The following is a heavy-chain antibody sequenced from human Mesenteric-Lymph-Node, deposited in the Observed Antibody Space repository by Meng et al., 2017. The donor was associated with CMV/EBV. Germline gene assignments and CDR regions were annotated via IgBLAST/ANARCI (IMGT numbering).Heavy chain of an antibody. J-gene: IGHJ4*02. CDR3: ARPRESSGYYSIFDL. CDR2: MDPGDSDT. CDR1: GYSFSKHW. V-gene: IGHV5-51*01. Sequence: GESLKISCKGSGYSFSKHWIAWVRQVPGKGLEYMGIMDPGDSDTRYSPSFQGQVTISADKAITTAYLQWNSLKASDTAIYYCARPRESSGYYSIFDLWGQGTLVTVSS. D-gene: IGHD3-22*01.